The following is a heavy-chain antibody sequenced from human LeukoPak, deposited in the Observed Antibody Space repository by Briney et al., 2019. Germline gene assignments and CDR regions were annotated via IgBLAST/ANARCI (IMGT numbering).Heavy chain of an antibody. CDR1: GFTISYNY. V-gene: IGHV3-66*01. Sequence: PGGSLRLSCAASGFTISYNYMSWARQAPGKGLEWVSIIYSGGSTYYADSVKGRFTISRDNSKNTLYLQMNSLRAEDTAVYYCASDYYGSGRGGAFDIWGQGTMVTVSS. CDR3: ASDYYGSGRGGAFDI. CDR2: IYSGGST. J-gene: IGHJ3*02. D-gene: IGHD3-10*01.